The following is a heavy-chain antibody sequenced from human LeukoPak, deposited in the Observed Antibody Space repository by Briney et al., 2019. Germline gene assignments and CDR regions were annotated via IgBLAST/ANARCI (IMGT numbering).Heavy chain of an antibody. CDR2: IIPILGTA. CDR3: AGEWFLDDFWSGYFDY. D-gene: IGHD3-3*01. J-gene: IGHJ4*02. V-gene: IGHV1-69*06. Sequence: VASEKVSCRASGDTFRSYALRWVPQAPGQGLVWMGGIIPILGTANYAQKFQGRVTINADKSTSIASMELSSLRCEDTAVYDCAGEWFLDDFWSGYFDYWGQGTLVTVSS. CDR1: GDTFRSYA.